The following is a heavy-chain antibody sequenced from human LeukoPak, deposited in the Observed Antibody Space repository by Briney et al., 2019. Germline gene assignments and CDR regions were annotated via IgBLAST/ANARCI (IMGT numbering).Heavy chain of an antibody. J-gene: IGHJ4*02. Sequence: GGSLRLSSTASGFTFGDYAMSWVRQAPGKGLQWVGFIRTKAYGGTREYAASVKGRFTISRDDSKSLAYLQMNSLKTEDTAVYFCTRVDTTMIQYYLDYWGQGTLVTVSS. CDR2: IRTKAYGGTR. CDR1: GFTFGDYA. V-gene: IGHV3-49*04. CDR3: TRVDTTMIQYYLDY. D-gene: IGHD5-18*01.